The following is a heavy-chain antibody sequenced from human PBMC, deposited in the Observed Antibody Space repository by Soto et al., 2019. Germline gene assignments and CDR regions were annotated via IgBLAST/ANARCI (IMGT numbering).Heavy chain of an antibody. D-gene: IGHD1-1*01. J-gene: IGHJ4*02. V-gene: IGHV3-23*01. Sequence: ETLSLTCTVSGGSISTYYWTWVRQAPGRGLEWVSAISGSGATTYYPDSVKGRFTISRDNSKNTLYLQMNNLRADDTAVYYCTKGGIPRRYNIPKVDFDYWGQGSLVTVSS. CDR3: TKGGIPRRYNIPKVDFDY. CDR2: ISGSGATT. CDR1: GGSISTYY.